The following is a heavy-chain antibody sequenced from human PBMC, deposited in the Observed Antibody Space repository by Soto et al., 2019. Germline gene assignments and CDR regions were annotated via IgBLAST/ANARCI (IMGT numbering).Heavy chain of an antibody. CDR3: ARAFCAARANDEFDI. D-gene: IGHD2-15*01. Sequence: GASVKVSCKTSGYTFSAHGISWVRQAPGQGLEWMGWVSGYNSKTTSAQKFQDRLTVTTDTSTATAYMELRSLRSDDTAMYYCARAFCAARANDEFDI. V-gene: IGHV1-18*04. J-gene: IGHJ3*02. CDR2: VSGYNSKT. CDR1: GYTFSAHG.